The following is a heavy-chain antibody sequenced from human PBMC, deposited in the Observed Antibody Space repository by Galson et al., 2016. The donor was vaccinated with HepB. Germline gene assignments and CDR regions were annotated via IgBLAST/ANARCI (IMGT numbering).Heavy chain of an antibody. CDR1: GGSISSTSYY. CDR2: IYHSGST. D-gene: IGHD3-3*01. V-gene: IGHV4-39*01. Sequence: SETLSLTCTVSGGSISSTSYYWGWIRQAPGKGLEWIGSIYHSGSTYYSPSLKSRVTLSVDTSKNQFSLKLSSVTAADTAIYFCASQIRTYNDFWSGYSGQANWFDPWGQGTLVTVSS. J-gene: IGHJ5*02. CDR3: ASQIRTYNDFWSGYSGQANWFDP.